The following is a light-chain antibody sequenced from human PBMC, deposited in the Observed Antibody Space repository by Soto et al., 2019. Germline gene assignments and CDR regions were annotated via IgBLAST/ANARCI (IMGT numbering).Light chain of an antibody. CDR1: QSIKNW. CDR3: QQYGSLSWT. CDR2: GAR. J-gene: IGKJ1*01. V-gene: IGKV1-5*01. Sequence: DIQMTQSPSTLSASVGDRVTITCRASQSIKNWLAWYQQKPGTAPKFLIYGARTRATGVPDRFSASGSGTDFSLTISRLEPEDFAVYYCQQYGSLSWTFGQGTKVDIK.